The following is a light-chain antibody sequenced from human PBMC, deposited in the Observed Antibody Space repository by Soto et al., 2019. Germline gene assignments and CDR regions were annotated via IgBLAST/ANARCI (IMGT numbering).Light chain of an antibody. V-gene: IGKV3-15*01. CDR1: QSVSSN. CDR3: QQYNNWPPP. J-gene: IGKJ5*01. CDR2: GAS. Sequence: EIVMTQSPATLSVSPGERATLSCRARQSVSSNLAWYQQKPGQAPRLLLYGASTRATGIPARFSGSGSGTDFTLTISSLQSEDFAVYYCQQYNNWPPPFGQGTRLEIK.